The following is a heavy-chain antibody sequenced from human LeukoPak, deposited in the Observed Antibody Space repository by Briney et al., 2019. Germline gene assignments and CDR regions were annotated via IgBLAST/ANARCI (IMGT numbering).Heavy chain of an antibody. D-gene: IGHD3-9*01. CDR2: IRSKANSYAT. Sequence: GGSLRLSCAASGFTFSGSAMHWVRQASGKGLEWVGRIRSKANSYATAYAASVKGRFTISRDDSKNTAYLQMNSLKTEDTAVYYCTRHYDILTGYGNNWLDPWGQGTLVTVSS. CDR3: TRHYDILTGYGNNWLDP. V-gene: IGHV3-73*01. CDR1: GFTFSGSA. J-gene: IGHJ5*02.